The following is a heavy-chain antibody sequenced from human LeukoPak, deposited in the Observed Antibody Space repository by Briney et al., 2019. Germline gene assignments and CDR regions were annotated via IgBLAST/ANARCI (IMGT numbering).Heavy chain of an antibody. Sequence: GESLKISCKGSGYSFTNYWIAWVRQMPGKGLEWMGIIYPDDPDTRYSPSFLCQVSISADKSISTAYLQWSSLKASDTAKYYCARYYSYTMDVWGPGTTVTVSS. J-gene: IGHJ6*02. V-gene: IGHV5-51*01. CDR2: IYPDDPDT. CDR3: ARYYSYTMDV. CDR1: GYSFTNYW.